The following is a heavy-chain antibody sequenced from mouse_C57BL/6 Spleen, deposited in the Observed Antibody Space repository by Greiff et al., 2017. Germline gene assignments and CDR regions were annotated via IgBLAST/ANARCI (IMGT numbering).Heavy chain of an antibody. Sequence: EVQLQQSGPELVKPGASVKISCKASGYTFTDYYMNWVKQSHGKSLEWIGDINPNNGGTRYNQKFKGKATLTVDKSASTAYMELRSLTSEDSAVYYCARGMTTVVAYYFDYWGQGTTLTVAA. CDR2: INPNNGGT. CDR1: GYTFTDYY. V-gene: IGHV1-26*01. CDR3: ARGMTTVVAYYFDY. J-gene: IGHJ2*01. D-gene: IGHD1-1*01.